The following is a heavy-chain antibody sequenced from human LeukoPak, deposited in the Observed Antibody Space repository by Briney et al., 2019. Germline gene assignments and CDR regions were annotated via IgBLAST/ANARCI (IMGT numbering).Heavy chain of an antibody. V-gene: IGHV3-21*01. CDR1: GFTFSTYS. D-gene: IGHD5-18*01. Sequence: PGGSLRLSCAASGFTFSTYSMNWVRQAPGKGLKWVSSISSSSSYIYYADSVKGRFTISRDNAKNSLYLQMNGLRAEDTAVYYCARDRGYSYGPFDYWGQGTLVTVSS. CDR2: ISSSSSYI. CDR3: ARDRGYSYGPFDY. J-gene: IGHJ4*02.